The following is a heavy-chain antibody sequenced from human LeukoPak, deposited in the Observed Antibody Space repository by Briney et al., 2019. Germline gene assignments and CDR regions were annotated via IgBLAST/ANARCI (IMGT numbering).Heavy chain of an antibody. D-gene: IGHD6-19*01. V-gene: IGHV3-7*01. CDR1: GFTFSSYW. CDR2: IKQDGSEN. Sequence: AGGSLRLSCAASGFTFSSYWMSWVRQAPGKGLEWVANIKQDGSENHYVDSVKGRFTISRDNAKNSLFLQMNSLRAEDTAVYYCAREFSSGWYYSYYYYMDVWGKGTTVTVSS. CDR3: AREFSSGWYYSYYYYMDV. J-gene: IGHJ6*03.